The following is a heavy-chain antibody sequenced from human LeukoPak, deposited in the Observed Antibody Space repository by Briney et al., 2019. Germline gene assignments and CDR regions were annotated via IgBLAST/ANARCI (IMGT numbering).Heavy chain of an antibody. CDR1: GYSFSRYW. D-gene: IGHD2-21*02. V-gene: IGHV5-51*01. J-gene: IGHJ4*02. Sequence: GESLKISCKGSGYSFSRYWIAWVRQMPGKGLEWMGIIYPGDSDTRYSPSFQGQVTISADKSISTAYLQWSSLKASDTAMYYCARRRYCGGDCYSLDYWGQGTLVTVSS. CDR2: IYPGDSDT. CDR3: ARRRYCGGDCYSLDY.